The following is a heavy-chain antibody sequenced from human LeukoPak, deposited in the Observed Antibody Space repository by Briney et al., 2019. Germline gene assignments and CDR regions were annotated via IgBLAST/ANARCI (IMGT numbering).Heavy chain of an antibody. D-gene: IGHD4-17*01. J-gene: IGHJ5*02. CDR3: TRQSTVNTNDWFDP. CDR2: IHYSGIT. Sequence: SETLSLTCTVSGGSITSYYWSWIRQPPGKGLEWIGYIHYSGITNHNPSLKSRVTISVDTSKIQFSLKLNSVTAADTAVYYCTRQSTVNTNDWFDPWGQGTLVTVSS. V-gene: IGHV4-59*08. CDR1: GGSITSYY.